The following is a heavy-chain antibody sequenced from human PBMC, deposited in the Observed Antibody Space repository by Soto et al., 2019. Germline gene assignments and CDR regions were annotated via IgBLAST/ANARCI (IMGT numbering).Heavy chain of an antibody. V-gene: IGHV3-9*01. J-gene: IGHJ4*02. Sequence: EVQLVESGGGLVQPGRSLRLSCAASGFTFDDYAMHWVRQVPGKGLEWVSGISWNSRRVGYADSVKGRFTISRDNAKNSLYLQMNSLESEDTALYYCVTSEYSDILTGPGDWCQGTLVTVSS. CDR3: VTSEYSDILTGPGD. CDR1: GFTFDDYA. CDR2: ISWNSRRV. D-gene: IGHD3-9*01.